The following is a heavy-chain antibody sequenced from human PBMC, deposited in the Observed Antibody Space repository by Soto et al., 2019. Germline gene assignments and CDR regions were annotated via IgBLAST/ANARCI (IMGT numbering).Heavy chain of an antibody. CDR1: GYTFTSYG. D-gene: IGHD6-19*01. CDR3: ARDIVSSGWYTPYNWFDP. J-gene: IGHJ5*02. V-gene: IGHV1-18*04. CDR2: ISAYNGNT. Sequence: RASVKVSCKASGYTFTSYGISWVRQAPGQGLEWTGWISAYNGNTNYAQKLQGRVTMTTDTSTSTAYMELRSLRSDDTAVYYCARDIVSSGWYTPYNWFDPWGQGTLVTVSS.